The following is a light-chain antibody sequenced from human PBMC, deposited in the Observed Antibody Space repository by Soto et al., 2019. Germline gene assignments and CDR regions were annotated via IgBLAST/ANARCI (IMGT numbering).Light chain of an antibody. CDR2: EVS. J-gene: IGLJ1*01. V-gene: IGLV2-14*01. CDR1: SSDVGGYNY. Sequence: QSSLTQPASVSGSPGQSITISCTGTSSDVGGYNYVSWYQQHPGKAPKLMIYEVSNRPSGVSNRFSGSKSGNTASLTISGLQAEDEADYYCSSYISRSRVSGTGTKVTVL. CDR3: SSYISRSRV.